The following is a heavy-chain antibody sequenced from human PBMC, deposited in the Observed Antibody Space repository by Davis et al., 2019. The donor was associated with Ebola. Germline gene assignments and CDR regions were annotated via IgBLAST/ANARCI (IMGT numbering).Heavy chain of an antibody. J-gene: IGHJ4*02. CDR1: GLTISSFS. Sequence: GESLKISCVASGLTISSFSMNWVRQAPGKGLEWVSSIGSGSSNIYYADSVKGRFTISRDDAKNSLYLQMNSLRADDTAIYYCLGRSFDYWGQGTLVTVSS. CDR3: LGRSFDY. CDR2: IGSGSSNI. V-gene: IGHV3-21*01.